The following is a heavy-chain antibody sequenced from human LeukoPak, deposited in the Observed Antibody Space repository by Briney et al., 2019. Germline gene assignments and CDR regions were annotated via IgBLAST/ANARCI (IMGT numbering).Heavy chain of an antibody. CDR3: AREDGDYVGFDY. CDR1: GFTFSSYG. D-gene: IGHD4-17*01. CDR2: IWYDGSNK. V-gene: IGHV3-33*01. Sequence: PGRSLRLSCAASGFTFSSYGMHWVRQAPGKGLEWVAVIWYDGSNKYYADSVKGRFTISRDNSKNTLYLQMNSLRAEDTAVYYCAREDGDYVGFDYWGQGTLVTVSS. J-gene: IGHJ4*02.